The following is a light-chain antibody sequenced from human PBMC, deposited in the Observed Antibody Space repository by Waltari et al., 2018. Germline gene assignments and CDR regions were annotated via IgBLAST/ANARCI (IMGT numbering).Light chain of an antibody. V-gene: IGKV3-11*01. CDR1: PSLGTY. J-gene: IGKJ4*01. Sequence: EIVLTQSPATLSLSPAETAPLSCRAMPSLGTYLARYQQKPGQAPRLLISDASYRASGIPARFSGSGSGTDFTLTISSLEPEDFAIYYCQQRTDWPPLTFGGGTKVEIK. CDR2: DAS. CDR3: QQRTDWPPLT.